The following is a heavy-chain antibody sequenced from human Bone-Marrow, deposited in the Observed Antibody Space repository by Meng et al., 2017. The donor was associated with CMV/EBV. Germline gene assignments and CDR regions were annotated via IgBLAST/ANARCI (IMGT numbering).Heavy chain of an antibody. CDR1: GYTFTSYY. CDR2: INPSGGST. J-gene: IGHJ5*02. D-gene: IGHD2-2*01. CDR3: ARGGGRNVVVPAAIPDITFDP. Sequence: ASVKVSCKASGYTFTSYYMHWVRQAPGQGLEWMGIINPSGGSTSYAQKFQGRVTMTRDTSTSTVYMELSSLRSEDTGVYYCARGGGRNVVVPAAIPDITFDPWGQGTLVTVSS. V-gene: IGHV1-46*01.